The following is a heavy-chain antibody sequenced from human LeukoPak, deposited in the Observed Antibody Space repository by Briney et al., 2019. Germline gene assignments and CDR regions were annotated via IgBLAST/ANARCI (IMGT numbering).Heavy chain of an antibody. V-gene: IGHV1-8*03. Sequence: GASVKVSCKASGYTFTSYDINWVRQATGQGLEWMGWMNPNSGNTGYAQKFQGRVTITRNTSISTAYMELSSLRSEDTAVYYCARGAKQQYMMVRGVIPHYYYYYYMDVWGKGTTVTVSS. CDR2: MNPNSGNT. D-gene: IGHD3-10*01. J-gene: IGHJ6*03. CDR1: GYTFTSYD. CDR3: ARGAKQQYMMVRGVIPHYYYYYYMDV.